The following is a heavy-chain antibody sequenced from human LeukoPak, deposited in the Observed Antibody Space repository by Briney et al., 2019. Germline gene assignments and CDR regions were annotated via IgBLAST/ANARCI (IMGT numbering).Heavy chain of an antibody. D-gene: IGHD4-23*01. V-gene: IGHV3-66*01. CDR3: ARVSGKGSGGYYYGMDV. Sequence: GGSLRLSCAASGFTVSSNYMSWVRQAPGKGLEWVSVIYSGGNTYYADSVKGRFTISRDNSKNTLYLQMNSLRAEDTAVYYCARVSGKGSGGYYYGMDVWGQGTTVTVSS. CDR2: IYSGGNT. J-gene: IGHJ6*02. CDR1: GFTVSSNY.